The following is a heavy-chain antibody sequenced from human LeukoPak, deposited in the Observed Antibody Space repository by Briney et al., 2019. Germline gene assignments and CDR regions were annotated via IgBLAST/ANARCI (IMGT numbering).Heavy chain of an antibody. CDR2: MTGSGGNT. CDR1: GFPLNTYA. Sequence: GGSLRLSCAASGFPLNTYAMSWVRQAPGKGLEWVSAMTGSGGNTYYADSVKGRFTISRDSSKNTLYLQMNSLRDEDTAVYHCAKDRCSSTSCYLFDYWGQGTLVTVSS. V-gene: IGHV3-23*01. D-gene: IGHD2-2*01. J-gene: IGHJ4*02. CDR3: AKDRCSSTSCYLFDY.